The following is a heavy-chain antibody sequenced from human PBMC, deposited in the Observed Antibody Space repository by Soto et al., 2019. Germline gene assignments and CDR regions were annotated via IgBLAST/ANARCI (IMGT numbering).Heavy chain of an antibody. CDR1: GFTFSSYS. D-gene: IGHD6-13*01. J-gene: IGHJ6*02. Sequence: GGSLRLSCAASGFTFSSYSMNWVRQAPGKGLEWVSSISSSSSYIYYADSVKGRFTISRDNSKNTVYLQMNSLRDEDTAVYYCARDFGYSRSWYLLDYYYYGMDVWGQGTTVTVSS. CDR2: ISSSSSYI. V-gene: IGHV3-21*01. CDR3: ARDFGYSRSWYLLDYYYYGMDV.